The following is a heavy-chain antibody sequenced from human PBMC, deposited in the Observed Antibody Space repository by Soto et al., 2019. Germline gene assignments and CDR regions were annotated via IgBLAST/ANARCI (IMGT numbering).Heavy chain of an antibody. CDR1: GYTFTSYG. CDR2: ISAYNGNT. J-gene: IGHJ4*02. V-gene: IGHV1-18*01. Sequence: QVQLVQSGAEVKKPGASVKVSCKASGYTFTSYGISWVRQAPGQGLEWMGWISAYNGNTNYAQKLQGRVTMTTDTSTSTDYMELRSLRSDDTAVYYCARYYYDSSGYYSPDYWGQGTLVTVSS. CDR3: ARYYYDSSGYYSPDY. D-gene: IGHD3-22*01.